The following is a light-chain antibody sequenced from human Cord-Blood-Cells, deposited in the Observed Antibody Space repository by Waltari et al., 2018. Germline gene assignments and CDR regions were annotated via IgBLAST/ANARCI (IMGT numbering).Light chain of an antibody. CDR2: EVS. Sequence: QSALTQPASVSGSPGQSITISCTGTSSDVGGYNYVSWYQQHPGKAPKLMIYEVSNRPSGVSNRFSGATAGDGASLTISERQAEDEADYYGSSYTSGSTLYVCGTGTKVTVL. CDR1: SSDVGGYNY. CDR3: SSYTSGSTLYV. V-gene: IGLV2-14*01. J-gene: IGLJ1*01.